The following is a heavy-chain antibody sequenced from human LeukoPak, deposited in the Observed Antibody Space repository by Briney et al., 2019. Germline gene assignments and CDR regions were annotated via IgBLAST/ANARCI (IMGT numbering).Heavy chain of an antibody. CDR2: IYYSGST. CDR1: GGSISGSSYY. J-gene: IGHJ4*02. CDR3: ARGRGVVVPAATLGY. Sequence: SETLSLTCTVSGGSISGSSYYWGWIRQPPGKGLEWIGSIYYSGSTYYNPSLKSRVTISVDTSKNQFSLKLSSVTAADTAVYYCARGRGVVVPAATLGYWGQGTLVTVSS. V-gene: IGHV4-39*07. D-gene: IGHD2-2*01.